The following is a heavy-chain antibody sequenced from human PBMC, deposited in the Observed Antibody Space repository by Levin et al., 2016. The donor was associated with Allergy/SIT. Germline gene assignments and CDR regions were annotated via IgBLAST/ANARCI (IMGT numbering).Heavy chain of an antibody. Sequence: SGPTLVKPTQTLTLICTFSGFSLSTSGMRVSWIRQPPGKALEWLARIDWDDDKFYSTSLKTRLTISKDTSKNQVVLTMTNMDPVDTATYYCARMGVAGPRGYFDYWGQGTLVTVSS. CDR3: ARMGVAGPRGYFDY. CDR1: GFSLSTSGMR. J-gene: IGHJ4*02. D-gene: IGHD6-19*01. CDR2: IDWDDDK. V-gene: IGHV2-70*04.